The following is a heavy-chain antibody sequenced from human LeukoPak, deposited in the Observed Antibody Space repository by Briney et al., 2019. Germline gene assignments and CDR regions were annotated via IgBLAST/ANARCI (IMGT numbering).Heavy chain of an antibody. D-gene: IGHD5-12*01. Sequence: GGSLRLSCAASGFTFSSYSMNWVRQAPGKGLEWVSSISSSSSYIYYADSVKGRFTISRDNAKNSLYLQMNSLRAEDTAVYYCARGRGYSGYDYGMDVWGQGTTVTVSS. CDR3: ARGRGYSGYDYGMDV. J-gene: IGHJ6*02. CDR1: GFTFSSYS. V-gene: IGHV3-21*01. CDR2: ISSSSSYI.